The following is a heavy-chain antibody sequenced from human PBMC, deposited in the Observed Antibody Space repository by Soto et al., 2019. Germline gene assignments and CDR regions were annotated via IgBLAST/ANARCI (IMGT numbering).Heavy chain of an antibody. Sequence: PLRLSCTASKFTFSSYARSWVHQNPGKGLEFVSAISGSGGSTYYADSVKGRFTISRDNSKNTLYLQMNSLRAEDTAVYYFAKDIVVVPAAPSMGGQGTLVTVSA. J-gene: IGHJ4*02. CDR1: KFTFSSYA. V-gene: IGHV3-23*01. D-gene: IGHD2-2*01. CDR3: AKDIVVVPAAPSM. CDR2: ISGSGGST.